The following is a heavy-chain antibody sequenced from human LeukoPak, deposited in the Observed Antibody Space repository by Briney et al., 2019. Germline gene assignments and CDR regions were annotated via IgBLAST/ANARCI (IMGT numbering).Heavy chain of an antibody. CDR1: GFTFSGYS. V-gene: IGHV3-48*02. D-gene: IGHD1-14*01. J-gene: IGHJ4*02. CDR3: VRDPDALDY. CDR2: IRSSGSPI. Sequence: GESLRLSCAASGFTFSGYSMNWVRQAPGKGLEWVSYIRSSGSPIYYADSVKGRFTISRDNAKNSVYLQMNSLRDEDTAVYYCVRDPDALDYWGQGTLVTASA.